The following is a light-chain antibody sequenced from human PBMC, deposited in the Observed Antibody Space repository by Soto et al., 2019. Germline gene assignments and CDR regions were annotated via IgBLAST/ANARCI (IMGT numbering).Light chain of an antibody. Sequence: EIVMTQSPASLSASPGERITLSCKASQSIANNLAWHQQKPGQAPRLLMYGASTRAADIPARFSGGGSGTEFTLTISTLPSPDFALYYCKQYHNWPLTFAGGTNVAI. J-gene: IGKJ4*01. CDR1: QSIANN. V-gene: IGKV3-15*01. CDR2: GAS. CDR3: KQYHNWPLT.